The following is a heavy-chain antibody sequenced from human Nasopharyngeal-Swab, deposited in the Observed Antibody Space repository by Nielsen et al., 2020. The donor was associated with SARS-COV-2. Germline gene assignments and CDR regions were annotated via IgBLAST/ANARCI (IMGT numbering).Heavy chain of an antibody. J-gene: IGHJ4*02. D-gene: IGHD2-2*02. CDR2: ISGSGGST. V-gene: IGHV3-23*01. Sequence: GESLKISCAASGFTFSSYAMSWVRQAPGKGLEWVSAISGSGGSTYYADSVKGRFTISRDNSKNTLYLQMNSLRAEDTAVYYCAKGYCSSTSCYNVFDYWGQGTLVTVPQ. CDR3: AKGYCSSTSCYNVFDY. CDR1: GFTFSSYA.